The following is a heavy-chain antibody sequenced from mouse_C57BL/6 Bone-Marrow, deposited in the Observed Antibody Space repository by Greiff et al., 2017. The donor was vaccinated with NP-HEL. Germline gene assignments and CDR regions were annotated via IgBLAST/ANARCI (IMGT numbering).Heavy chain of an antibody. J-gene: IGHJ2*01. Sequence: EVKVEESGGGLVQPGGSMKLSCVASGFTFSNYWMNWVRQSPEKGLEWVAQIRLKSDNYATHYAESVKGRFTISRDDSKSSVYLQMNNLRAEDTGIYYCTATTVVAGDYWGQGTTLTVSS. CDR2: IRLKSDNYAT. V-gene: IGHV6-3*01. CDR1: GFTFSNYW. CDR3: TATTVVAGDY. D-gene: IGHD1-1*01.